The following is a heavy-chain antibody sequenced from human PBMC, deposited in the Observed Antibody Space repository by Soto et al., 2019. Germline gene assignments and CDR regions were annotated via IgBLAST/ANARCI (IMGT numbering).Heavy chain of an antibody. Sequence: PGGSLRLSCAASGFTFSSYFMSWVRQAPGKGLEWVSAVTDNGVGTFYADSVKGRFTVSRDNSKKTFYLQMNSLRVEDTDVYFCAKETGGPAGYSGTYLFDYWGQGTVVTVSS. J-gene: IGHJ4*02. CDR2: VTDNGVGT. CDR3: AKETGGPAGYSGTYLFDY. D-gene: IGHD1-26*01. V-gene: IGHV3-23*01. CDR1: GFTFSSYF.